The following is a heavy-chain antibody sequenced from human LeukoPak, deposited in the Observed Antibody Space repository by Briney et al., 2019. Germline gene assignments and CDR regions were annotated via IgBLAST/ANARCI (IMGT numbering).Heavy chain of an antibody. CDR1: GGSISSYY. V-gene: IGHV4-59*08. CDR3: ATPSNYDAFDI. CDR2: IYYSGST. Sequence: PSETLSLTWTVSGGSISSYYWSWIRQPPGKGLEWIGYIYYSGSTNYNPSLKSRVTISVDTSKNQFSLKLSSVTAADTAVYYCATPSNYDAFDIWGQGTMVTASS. J-gene: IGHJ3*02. D-gene: IGHD4-11*01.